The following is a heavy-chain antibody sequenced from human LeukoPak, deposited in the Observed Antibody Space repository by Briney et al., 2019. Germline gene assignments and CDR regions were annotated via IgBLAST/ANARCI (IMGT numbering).Heavy chain of an antibody. CDR1: GFIFDNHG. Sequence: GGSLRLSCEASGFIFDNHGFHWVRQAPGKGLEWVAVISYDGSNKYQAKSVKGRFTISRDNSKNTLFLQMDSLRPEDTAVYFCARDPSPNRRDYFDYWGQGILVTVSS. J-gene: IGHJ4*02. V-gene: IGHV3-30*03. CDR3: ARDPSPNRRDYFDY. CDR2: ISYDGSNK. D-gene: IGHD1-14*01.